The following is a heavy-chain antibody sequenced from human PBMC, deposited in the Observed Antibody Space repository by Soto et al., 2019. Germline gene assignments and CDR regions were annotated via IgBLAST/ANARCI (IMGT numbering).Heavy chain of an antibody. V-gene: IGHV4-59*08. Sequence: SETLSLTCTVSGGSISSYYWSWIRQPPGKGLEWIGYIYYSGSTNYNPSLKSRVTISVDTSKNQFSLKLSSVTAADTAVYYCARCGGNLHNRFAPWGQGTLVTVSS. CDR2: IYYSGST. CDR3: ARCGGNLHNRFAP. CDR1: GGSISSYY. D-gene: IGHD2-15*01. J-gene: IGHJ5*02.